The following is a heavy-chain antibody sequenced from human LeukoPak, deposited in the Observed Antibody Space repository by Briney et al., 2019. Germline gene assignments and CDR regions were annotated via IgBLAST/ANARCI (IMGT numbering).Heavy chain of an antibody. J-gene: IGHJ4*02. CDR2: IYPGDSDT. Sequence: GESLKISCKGSGYSFTSYWIGWVHQMPGKGLEWMGIIYPGDSDTRYSPSFQGQVTISADKSISTAYLQWSSLKASDTAMYYCARWHVDTAMVSYFDYWGQGTLVTVSS. CDR1: GYSFTSYW. V-gene: IGHV5-51*07. CDR3: ARWHVDTAMVSYFDY. D-gene: IGHD5-18*01.